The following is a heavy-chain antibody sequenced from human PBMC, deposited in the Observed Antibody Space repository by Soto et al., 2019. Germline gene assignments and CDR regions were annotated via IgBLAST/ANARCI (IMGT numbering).Heavy chain of an antibody. V-gene: IGHV3-30-3*01. CDR3: ARDYDFWSGYHYFDY. CDR2: ISYDGSNK. Sequence: PGGSLRLSCAASGFTFSIYAMHCVRQAPGKGLEWVAVISYDGSNKYYADSVKGRFTISRDNSKNTLYLQMNSLRAEDTAVYYCARDYDFWSGYHYFDYWGQGTLVTVSS. CDR1: GFTFSIYA. D-gene: IGHD3-3*01. J-gene: IGHJ4*02.